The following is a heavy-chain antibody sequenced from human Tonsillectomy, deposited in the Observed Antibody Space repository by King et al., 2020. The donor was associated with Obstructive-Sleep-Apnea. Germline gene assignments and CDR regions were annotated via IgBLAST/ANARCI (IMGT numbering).Heavy chain of an antibody. V-gene: IGHV1-69*01. J-gene: IGHJ4*02. D-gene: IGHD6-19*01. CDR3: ARELAVAGRGYFDY. CDR2: IIPIFGTA. CDR1: GGTFSSYA. Sequence: QLVQSGAEVKKPGSSVKVSCKASGGTFSSYAISWVRQAPGQGLEWMGGIIPIFGTANYAQKFQGRVTITADESTSTAYLELSSRRSEDTAVYYLARELAVAGRGYFDYWGQGTLVTVSS.